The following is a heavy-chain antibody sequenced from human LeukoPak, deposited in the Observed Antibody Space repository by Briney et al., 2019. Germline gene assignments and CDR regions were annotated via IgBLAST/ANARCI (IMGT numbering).Heavy chain of an antibody. CDR2: INPNSGGT. Sequence: ASVKVSCKASGYTFTGYYMHWVRQAPGQGLEWMGWINPNSGGTNYAQKFQGRVTMTRDTSISTAYMELSRLRSDDTAVYYCARDRFSWAAAGRGAFDYWGQGTLVTVSS. D-gene: IGHD6-13*01. V-gene: IGHV1-2*02. CDR1: GYTFTGYY. J-gene: IGHJ4*02. CDR3: ARDRFSWAAAGRGAFDY.